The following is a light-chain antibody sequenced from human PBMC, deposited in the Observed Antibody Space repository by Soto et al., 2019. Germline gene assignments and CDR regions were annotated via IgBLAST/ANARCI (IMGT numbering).Light chain of an antibody. CDR2: EVS. V-gene: IGLV2-14*01. J-gene: IGLJ2*01. Sequence: QSALTQPASVSGSAGRSITISCTGASSDVGGYNYVSWYQQHPGKAPKLMIYEVSNRPSGVSNRFSGSKSGNTASLTISGLQAEDEAHYYCSSYTSSSTLVVFGGGTKLTVL. CDR1: SSDVGGYNY. CDR3: SSYTSSSTLVV.